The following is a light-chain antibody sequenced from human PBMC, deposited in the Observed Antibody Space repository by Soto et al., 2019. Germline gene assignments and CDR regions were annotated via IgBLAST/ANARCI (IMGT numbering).Light chain of an antibody. CDR2: EGS. V-gene: IGLV2-23*01. Sequence: QSALTQPDSVSGSPGQSITISCTGTSSDVGTYNLVSWYQQHPGKAPKLVIYEGSMRPSGVSNRFSGSKSGNTASLTISGLQAEDEADYYCCSYAGSSTPYVFGTGTKLTVL. CDR3: CSYAGSSTPYV. J-gene: IGLJ1*01. CDR1: SSDVGTYNL.